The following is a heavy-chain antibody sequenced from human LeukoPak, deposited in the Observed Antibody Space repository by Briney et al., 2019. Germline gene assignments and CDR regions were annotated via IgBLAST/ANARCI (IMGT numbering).Heavy chain of an antibody. J-gene: IGHJ4*02. CDR1: GFTFSSYA. V-gene: IGHV3-23*01. CDR2: ISGGGGTT. CDR3: AKADPGTGAFDY. D-gene: IGHD1-1*01. Sequence: PGGSLRLSCAASGFTFSSYAMNWVRQAPGKGLEWVSAISGGGGTTYYADSVKGRFTVSRDNSKNTLYLQMNSLRADDTAAYYCAKADPGTGAFDYWGRGTLVTVSS.